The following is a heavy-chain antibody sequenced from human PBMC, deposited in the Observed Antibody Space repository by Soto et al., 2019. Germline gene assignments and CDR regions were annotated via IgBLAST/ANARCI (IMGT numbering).Heavy chain of an antibody. CDR1: GGSISSSGYY. J-gene: IGHJ6*02. CDR3: ARGLWFGALYYYYGMDV. V-gene: IGHV4-39*01. D-gene: IGHD3-10*01. CDR2: IYYSGST. Sequence: SETLSLTCTVSGGSISSSGYYWGWIRQPPGKGLEWIGSIYYSGSTYYNPSLKSRVTISVDTSKNQFSLKLSSVTAADTAVYYCARGLWFGALYYYYGMDVWGQGTTVTVSS.